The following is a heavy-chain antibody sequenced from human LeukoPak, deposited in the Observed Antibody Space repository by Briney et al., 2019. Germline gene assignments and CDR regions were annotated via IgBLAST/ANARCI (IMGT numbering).Heavy chain of an antibody. CDR2: IYYSGST. V-gene: IGHV4-59*01. CDR1: SGSISSYY. CDR3: ARGVGATRGYYYYYMDV. J-gene: IGHJ6*03. Sequence: AETLSLTCTVSSGSISSYYWSWIRQPPGKGREGIGYIYYSGSTNYDPSLKSRVTISVDTSKHQFSLTLSSVTAADTAVYYCARGVGATRGYYYYYMDVWGKGTTVTVSS. D-gene: IGHD1-26*01.